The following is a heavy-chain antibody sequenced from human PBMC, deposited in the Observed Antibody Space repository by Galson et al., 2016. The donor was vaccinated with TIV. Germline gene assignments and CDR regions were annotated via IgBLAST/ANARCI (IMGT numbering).Heavy chain of an antibody. D-gene: IGHD3-22*01. Sequence: SLRLSCAASGFTFSSHAITWVRQAPGKGLEWISAISGGGGSTYHTDSVKGRFTISRDNSKNTVFLQMNSLRVEDTAVYYCAKIYSSGYNYGGRFVYWGQGTLVTVSS. J-gene: IGHJ4*02. CDR1: GFTFSSHA. V-gene: IGHV3-23*01. CDR3: AKIYSSGYNYGGRFVY. CDR2: ISGGGGST.